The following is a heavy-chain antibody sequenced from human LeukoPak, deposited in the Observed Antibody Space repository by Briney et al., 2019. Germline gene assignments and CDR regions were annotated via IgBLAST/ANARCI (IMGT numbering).Heavy chain of an antibody. D-gene: IGHD4-17*01. Sequence: ASVKVSCKASGYTFTSYGISWVRQAPGQGLEWMGWISAYNGNTNYAQKLQGRVTMTTDTSTSTAYMELRSLRSDDTAMYYCARDDYGDYMAGFGADYWGQGTLVTVSS. V-gene: IGHV1-18*01. CDR2: ISAYNGNT. CDR3: ARDDYGDYMAGFGADY. CDR1: GYTFTSYG. J-gene: IGHJ4*02.